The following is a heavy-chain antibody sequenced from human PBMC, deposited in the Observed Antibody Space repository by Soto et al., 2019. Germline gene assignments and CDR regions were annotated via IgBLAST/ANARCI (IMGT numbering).Heavy chain of an antibody. Sequence: PSETLSLTCTVSGGSISTYHWTWIRQPPGKGLEWIGYIYYSGSTNYNPSLKSRVTISVDTSKNQISLKVRSVTAADTAVYYCARDAGVAAAGVDAFDTWGQGTMVTV. CDR3: ARDAGVAAAGVDAFDT. D-gene: IGHD6-13*01. V-gene: IGHV4-59*01. CDR1: GGSISTYH. CDR2: IYYSGST. J-gene: IGHJ3*02.